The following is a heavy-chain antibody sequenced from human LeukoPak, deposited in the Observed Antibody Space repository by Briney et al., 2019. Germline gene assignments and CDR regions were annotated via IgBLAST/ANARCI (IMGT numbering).Heavy chain of an antibody. CDR2: IYYSGST. Sequence: PSETLSLTCTVSGGSISSYYWSWIRQPPGKGLEWIGYIYYSGSTNYNPSLKSRVTISVDTSKNQFSLKLSSVTAADTAVYYCARDTAMAFGWFDPWGQGTLVTVSS. J-gene: IGHJ5*02. V-gene: IGHV4-59*01. CDR3: ARDTAMAFGWFDP. CDR1: GGSISSYY. D-gene: IGHD5-18*01.